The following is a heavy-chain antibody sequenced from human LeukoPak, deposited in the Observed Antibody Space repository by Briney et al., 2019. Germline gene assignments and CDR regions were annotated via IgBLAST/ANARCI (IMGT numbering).Heavy chain of an antibody. Sequence: PGGSLRLSCAASGFSFSGYWMHWVRQAPGKGLVWVSRINADGTIATYADSVEGRLTISRDNAKNTLYLQMNSLRAEGTAVYYCARELVSYGDYGYWGQGTLVTVSS. CDR1: GFSFSGYW. CDR2: INADGTIA. D-gene: IGHD4-17*01. CDR3: ARELVSYGDYGY. J-gene: IGHJ4*02. V-gene: IGHV3-74*01.